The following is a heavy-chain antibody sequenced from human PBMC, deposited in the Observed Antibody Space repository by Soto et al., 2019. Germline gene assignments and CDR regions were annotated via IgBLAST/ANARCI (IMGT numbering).Heavy chain of an antibody. Sequence: PGGSLRLSCAASGFTFSSYAMHWVRQAPGKGLEWVAVISYDGSNKYYADSVKGRFTISRDNSKNTLYLQMNSLRAEDTAVYYCQGKPPTVASCECDFDYWGQGTLVTVSS. CDR3: QGKPPTVASCECDFDY. V-gene: IGHV3-30-3*01. D-gene: IGHD5-12*01. J-gene: IGHJ4*02. CDR2: ISYDGSNK. CDR1: GFTFSSYA.